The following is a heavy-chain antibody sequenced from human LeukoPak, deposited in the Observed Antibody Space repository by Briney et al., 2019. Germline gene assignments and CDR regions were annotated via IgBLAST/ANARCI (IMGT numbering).Heavy chain of an antibody. J-gene: IGHJ6*02. V-gene: IGHV3-49*04. D-gene: IGHD4-23*01. Sequence: PGRSLRLSCTTCGFTFSDYAMGWVRQAPGKGLEWVGFIRSKAYGGTTEYAASVKGRFTISRDDSKSIAYLQMNSLKTKDTAVYYCTRDRDYGDNVDYSYYVMDVWGQGTTVTVSS. CDR3: TRDRDYGDNVDYSYYVMDV. CDR1: GFTFSDYA. CDR2: IRSKAYGGTT.